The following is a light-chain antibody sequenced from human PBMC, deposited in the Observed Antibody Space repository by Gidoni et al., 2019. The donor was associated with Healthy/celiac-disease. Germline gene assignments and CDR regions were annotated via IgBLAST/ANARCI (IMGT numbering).Light chain of an antibody. V-gene: IGLV2-23*01. CDR3: CSYAGSSTFV. J-gene: IGLJ1*01. CDR1: SSDVGSYNL. Sequence: QLALTQPASFSWLPGQSITISCTGTSSDVGSYNLISWYPPPPGKAPKIRIYEGSKRPSGVSNRFSGSKSGNTASLTISGLQDEDEADYYCCSYAGSSTFVFGTGTKVTVL. CDR2: EGS.